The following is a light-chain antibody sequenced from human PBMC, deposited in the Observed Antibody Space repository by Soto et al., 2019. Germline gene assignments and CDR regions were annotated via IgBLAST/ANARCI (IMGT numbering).Light chain of an antibody. CDR3: QQYYHWPRT. CDR2: GAS. J-gene: IGKJ1*01. Sequence: EVVVTQSPATLSVSPGERATLSCRASQSIATNLAWFQQKPGQAPRLLIYGASTRATGIPARFSGSGSGTDFILTITSLQSEDLAVYYCQQYYHWPRTFGQGTKVELK. CDR1: QSIATN. V-gene: IGKV3-15*01.